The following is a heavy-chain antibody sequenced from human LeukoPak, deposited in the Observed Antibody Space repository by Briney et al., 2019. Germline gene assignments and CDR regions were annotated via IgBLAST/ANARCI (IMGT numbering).Heavy chain of an antibody. J-gene: IGHJ3*02. CDR1: GFTFSSYG. CDR2: IWYGGSNK. V-gene: IGHV3-30*02. D-gene: IGHD3-22*01. Sequence: SGGSLRLSCAASGFTFSSYGMHWVRQAPGKGLEWVAVIWYGGSNKYYADSVKGRFTISRDNSKNTLYLQMNSLRAEDAAVYYCAKDLFEDDSKEDPIWGQGTMVTVSS. CDR3: AKDLFEDDSKEDPI.